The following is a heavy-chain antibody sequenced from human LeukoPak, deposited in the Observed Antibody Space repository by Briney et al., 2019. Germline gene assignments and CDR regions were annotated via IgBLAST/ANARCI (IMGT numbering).Heavy chain of an antibody. V-gene: IGHV4-59*08. J-gene: IGHJ2*01. Sequence: PSETLSLTCTVSGASMSSYYWSWIRQPPGKGLEWIGYISYSGSTNYNPSLKSRVTISVDTSKNQFSLKLSSVTAADTAVYYCARYSPNWYFDLWGRGTLVTVSS. CDR2: ISYSGST. D-gene: IGHD5-18*01. CDR1: GASMSSYY. CDR3: ARYSPNWYFDL.